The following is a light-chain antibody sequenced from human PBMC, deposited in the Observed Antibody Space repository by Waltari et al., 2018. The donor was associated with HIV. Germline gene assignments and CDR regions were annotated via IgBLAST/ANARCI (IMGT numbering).Light chain of an antibody. CDR3: QQRVNWPPIT. J-gene: IGKJ5*01. V-gene: IGKV3-11*01. CDR2: DAS. CDR1: QSIDRY. Sequence: ETVLTQSPATLSLSPGERATLSCRASQSIDRYLAWYQHKPGQAPRLLIYDASNRATGIPARFSGSGSGTDFTLTISRLEPEDFAVYYCQQRVNWPPITFGQGTRLEI.